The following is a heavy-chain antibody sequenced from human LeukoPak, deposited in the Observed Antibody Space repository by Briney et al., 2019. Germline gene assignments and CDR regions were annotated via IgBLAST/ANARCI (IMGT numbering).Heavy chain of an antibody. CDR1: GFTFSSYG. D-gene: IGHD6-13*01. CDR3: ASVQAAAGPEDAFDI. J-gene: IGHJ3*02. Sequence: GGSLRLSCAASGFTFSSYGMHWVRQAPGKGLEWVSYISSSSSTIYYADSVKGRFTISRDNAKNSLYLQMNSLRAEDTAVYYCASVQAAAGPEDAFDIWGQGTMVTVSS. CDR2: ISSSSSTI. V-gene: IGHV3-48*01.